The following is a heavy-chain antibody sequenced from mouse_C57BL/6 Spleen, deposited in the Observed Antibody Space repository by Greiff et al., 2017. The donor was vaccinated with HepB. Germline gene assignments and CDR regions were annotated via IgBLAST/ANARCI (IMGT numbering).Heavy chain of an antibody. J-gene: IGHJ2*01. CDR2: IHPNSGST. CDR3: ARWDGYDDYFDY. Sequence: QVQLQQPGAELVKPGASVKLSCKASGYTFTSYWMHWVKQRPGQGLEWIGMIHPNSGSTNYNEKFKSKATLTVDKSSSTAYMQLSSLTSEDSAVYYCARWDGYDDYFDYWGQGTTLTVSS. CDR1: GYTFTSYW. D-gene: IGHD2-2*01. V-gene: IGHV1-64*01.